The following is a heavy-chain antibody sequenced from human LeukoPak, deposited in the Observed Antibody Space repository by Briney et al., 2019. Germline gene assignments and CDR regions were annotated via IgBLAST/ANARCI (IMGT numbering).Heavy chain of an antibody. CDR2: IIPIFGTA. D-gene: IGHD6-13*01. Sequence: GSPVKVSCKASGGTFSSYAISWVRQAPGQGLEWMGGIIPIFGTANYAQKFQGRVTITTDESTSTAYMELSSLRSEDTAVYYCARASAAAGTFYYYYYMDVWGKGTTVTVSS. J-gene: IGHJ6*03. CDR3: ARASAAAGTFYYYYYMDV. V-gene: IGHV1-69*05. CDR1: GGTFSSYA.